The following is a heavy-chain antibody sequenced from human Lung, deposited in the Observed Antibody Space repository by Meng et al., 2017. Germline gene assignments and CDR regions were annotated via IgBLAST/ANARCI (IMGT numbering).Heavy chain of an antibody. V-gene: IGHV4-39*01. CDR1: GGSISTSGYY. Sequence: QPQLQESGPGLVKPSEALSRTGGVAGGSISTSGYYWGWIRQPPGKGLEWIGSIGHSGVTYYTPSLRSRVTVSIDTSKNQFFLEVTSVTAADTAVYYCVRSSGWVRTGFDPWGQGTLVTVSS. J-gene: IGHJ5*02. CDR3: VRSSGWVRTGFDP. CDR2: IGHSGVT. D-gene: IGHD6-19*01.